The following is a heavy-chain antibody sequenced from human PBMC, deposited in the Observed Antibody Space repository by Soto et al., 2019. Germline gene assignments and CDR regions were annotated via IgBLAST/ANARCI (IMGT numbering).Heavy chain of an antibody. D-gene: IGHD5-12*01. Sequence: QVQLVQSGAEVKKPGSSVKVSCKASGGTFSSYAISWVRQAPGQGLEWMGGIIPIFGTANYVQKFQGRVTITADESTSTAYIELSSLRAEDTAVYYWAGGIVAIRWGADYWGQGTLVTVSS. CDR3: AGGIVAIRWGADY. V-gene: IGHV1-69*01. CDR1: GGTFSSYA. CDR2: IIPIFGTA. J-gene: IGHJ4*02.